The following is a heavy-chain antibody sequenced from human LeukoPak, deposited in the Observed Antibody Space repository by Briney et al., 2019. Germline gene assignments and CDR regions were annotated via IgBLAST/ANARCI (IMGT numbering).Heavy chain of an antibody. CDR2: TYYRSKWYN. CDR1: GDSVSSNSAV. Sequence: SQTLSLTCAIPGDSVSSNSAVWNWIRQSPSRGLEWLGRTYYRSKWYNDYAVSVKSRITINPDTSKNQFSLQLNSVTPEDTAVYYCARDEDGYNYGFDPWGQGTLVTVSS. CDR3: ARDEDGYNYGFDP. V-gene: IGHV6-1*01. J-gene: IGHJ5*02. D-gene: IGHD5-24*01.